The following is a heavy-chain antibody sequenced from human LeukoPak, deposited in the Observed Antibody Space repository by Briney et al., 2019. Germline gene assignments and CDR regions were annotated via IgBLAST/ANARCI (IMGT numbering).Heavy chain of an antibody. J-gene: IGHJ3*02. CDR3: ARGLYYYDSSGYSDAFDI. D-gene: IGHD3-22*01. CDR1: GFTFSSYS. Sequence: GGSLRLSCAASGFTFSSYSMNWVRQAPGKELEWVSSISSSSSYIYYADSVKGRFTISRDNAKNSLYLQMNSLRAEDTAVYYCARGLYYYDSSGYSDAFDIWGQGTMVTVSS. CDR2: ISSSSSYI. V-gene: IGHV3-21*01.